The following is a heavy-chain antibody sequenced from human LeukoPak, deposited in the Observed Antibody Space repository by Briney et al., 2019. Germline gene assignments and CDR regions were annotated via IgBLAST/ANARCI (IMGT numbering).Heavy chain of an antibody. J-gene: IGHJ4*02. CDR3: ARIGDQDDWEVPFDY. CDR2: ISYDGSNK. CDR1: GFTFSSYG. V-gene: IGHV3-30*03. Sequence: PGGSLRLSCAASGFTFSSYGMHWVRQAPGKGLEWVAVISYDGSNKYYADSVKGRFTISRDNSKNTVYLRMTSLRGEDTAVYYCARIGDQDDWEVPFDYWGQGTLVTASS. D-gene: IGHD3-9*01.